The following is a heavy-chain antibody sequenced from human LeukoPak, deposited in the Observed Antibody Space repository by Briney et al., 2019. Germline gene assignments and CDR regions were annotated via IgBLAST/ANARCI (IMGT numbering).Heavy chain of an antibody. CDR2: IAYNGNT. Sequence: SQTLCLTCAVSGGSITSHDFSWVGQSPGKGLEWIANIAYNGNTNYNPSLKSRVTISLDTSKKQVSLNLSSVTAADTAVYYCARHRAYCGGDCLYYYLDSWGQGTLVTVSS. J-gene: IGHJ4*02. V-gene: IGHV4-59*11. CDR3: ARHRAYCGGDCLYYYLDS. D-gene: IGHD2-21*02. CDR1: GGSITSHD.